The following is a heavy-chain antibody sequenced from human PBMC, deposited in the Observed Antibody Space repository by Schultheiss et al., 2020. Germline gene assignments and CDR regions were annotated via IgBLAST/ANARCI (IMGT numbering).Heavy chain of an antibody. Sequence: GESLKISCAASGLTFSSYAMGWVRQAPGKGLEWVSGISGSGDSTYYADSVKGRFTISRDNSKNTLYLQMNSLRAEDTAIFYCAKVDSSGYYYSAEYFQHWGQGTLVTVSS. CDR2: ISGSGDST. CDR3: AKVDSSGYYYSAEYFQH. J-gene: IGHJ1*01. CDR1: GLTFSSYA. V-gene: IGHV3-23*01. D-gene: IGHD3-22*01.